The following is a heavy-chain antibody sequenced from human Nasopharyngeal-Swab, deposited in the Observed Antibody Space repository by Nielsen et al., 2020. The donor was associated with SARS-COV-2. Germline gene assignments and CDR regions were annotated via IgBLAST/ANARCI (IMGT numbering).Heavy chain of an antibody. V-gene: IGHV1-2*06. CDR1: GYTFTGYY. J-gene: IGHJ6*02. CDR2: SNPNSGGT. CDR3: ARDPTSVAGTGDYYYGMDV. D-gene: IGHD6-19*01. Sequence: ASVQVSCKASGYTFTGYYMHWVRQAPGQGLEWMGRSNPNSGGTNYVRKLQGRVTMTRDTSISTAYMELSTLRSDDTAVYYCARDPTSVAGTGDYYYGMDVWGQGATVTVSS.